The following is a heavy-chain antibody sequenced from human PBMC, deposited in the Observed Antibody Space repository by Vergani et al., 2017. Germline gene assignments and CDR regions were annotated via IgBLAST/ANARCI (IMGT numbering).Heavy chain of an antibody. D-gene: IGHD2-2*01. CDR1: GGSISSGGYY. CDR3: ARGRVKGIVVVPAWVGPAFDI. Sequence: QVQLQESGPGLVKPSQTLSLTCTVSGGSISSGGYYWSWIRQHPGKGLEWIGYIYYSGSTYSNPSLKSRVTISVDTSKNQFSLKLSSVTAADTAVYYCARGRVKGIVVVPAWVGPAFDIWGQGTMVTVSS. CDR2: IYYSGST. J-gene: IGHJ3*02. V-gene: IGHV4-31*03.